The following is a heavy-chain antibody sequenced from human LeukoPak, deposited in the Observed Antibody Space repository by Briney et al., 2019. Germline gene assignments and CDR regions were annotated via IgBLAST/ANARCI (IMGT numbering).Heavy chain of an antibody. CDR2: IIPVFGTA. CDR1: GGTFSTFS. J-gene: IGHJ6*03. V-gene: IGHV1-69*05. CDR3: ARVDRYHYYLDV. Sequence: ASVKVSCKASGGTFSTFSITWVRQAPGQGLEWMGGIIPVFGTANYAQQFQGRVAVATDESTSTAYLELSSLRSEDTAIYYCARVDRYHYYLDVWDKGTTVTVSS.